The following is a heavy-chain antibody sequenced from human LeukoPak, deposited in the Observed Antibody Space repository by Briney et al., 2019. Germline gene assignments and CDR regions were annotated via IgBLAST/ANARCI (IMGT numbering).Heavy chain of an antibody. D-gene: IGHD3-10*01. CDR2: INHSGST. J-gene: IGHJ5*02. V-gene: IGHV4-34*01. CDR3: AREKVLWFGEPTRGWFDP. Sequence: PSETLSLTCAVYGGSFSGYYWSWIRQPPGKGLEWIGEINHSGSTNYNPSLKSRVTISVDTSKNQFSLKLSSVTAADTAVYYCAREKVLWFGEPTRGWFDPWGQGTLVTVSS. CDR1: GGSFSGYY.